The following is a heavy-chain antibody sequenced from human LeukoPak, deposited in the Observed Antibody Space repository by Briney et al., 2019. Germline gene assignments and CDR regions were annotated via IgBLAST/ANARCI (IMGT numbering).Heavy chain of an antibody. D-gene: IGHD6-19*01. J-gene: IGHJ4*02. Sequence: SETLSLTRAVYGGSFSGYYWSWIRQPPGKGLEWIGEINHSGSTNYNPSLKSRVTISVDTSKNQFSLKLSSVTAADTAVYYCARGGDYSSGCPDYWGQGTLVTVSS. CDR2: INHSGST. CDR3: ARGGDYSSGCPDY. CDR1: GGSFSGYY. V-gene: IGHV4-34*01.